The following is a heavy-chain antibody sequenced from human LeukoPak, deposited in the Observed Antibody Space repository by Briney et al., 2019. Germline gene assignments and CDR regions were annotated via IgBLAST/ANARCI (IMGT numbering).Heavy chain of an antibody. J-gene: IGHJ4*02. V-gene: IGHV3-23*01. D-gene: IGHD2-15*01. CDR2: ISGSGGST. CDR1: GFTFTTYG. Sequence: GGSLRLSCAASGFTFTTYGMIWVRQAPGKGLEWVSAISGSGGSTYYADSVKGRFTISRDNSKNPLYLQMNSLRAADTAVYYCAKTFLKVVLGSFDYWGQGTLVTVSS. CDR3: AKTFLKVVLGSFDY.